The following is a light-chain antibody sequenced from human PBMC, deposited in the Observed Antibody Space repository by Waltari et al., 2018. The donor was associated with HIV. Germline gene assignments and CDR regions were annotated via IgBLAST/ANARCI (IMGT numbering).Light chain of an antibody. CDR1: SSDVGGYNY. CDR3: SSYTSSSTLVV. V-gene: IGLV2-14*01. Sequence: QSALTQPASVSGSPGQSITISCTGTSSDVGGYNYVSWYQQHPGKAPKLMMYEVSNRASGVSNRFSGSKSGNTASLTISGRQAEDEADYYCSSYTSSSTLVVFGGGTKLTVL. CDR2: EVS. J-gene: IGLJ2*01.